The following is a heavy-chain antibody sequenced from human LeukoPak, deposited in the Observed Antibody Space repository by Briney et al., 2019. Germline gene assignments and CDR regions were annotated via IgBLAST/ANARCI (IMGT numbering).Heavy chain of an antibody. D-gene: IGHD3-10*01. CDR2: ISYDGSNK. J-gene: IGHJ6*04. CDR1: GFTFSSYA. CDR3: ARSRITMVRGTPSHYYYYYGMDV. Sequence: GGSLRLSCAASGFTFSSYAMHWVRQAPGKGLEWVAVISYDGSNKYYADSVKGRFTISRDNSKNTLYLQMNSLRAEDTAVYYCARSRITMVRGTPSHYYYYYGMDVWGKGTTVTVSS. V-gene: IGHV3-30-3*01.